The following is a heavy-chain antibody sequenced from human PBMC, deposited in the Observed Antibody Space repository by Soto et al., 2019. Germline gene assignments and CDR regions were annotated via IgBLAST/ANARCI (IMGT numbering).Heavy chain of an antibody. CDR3: ARDLKNVTIFEVGY. Sequence: PGGSLRLSCAGSGFSFSTYSMNWVRQAPGKGLEWVSSIYSSGSYIYYADSVKGRFTISRDNAKNSLYLQMTSLRVEDTAVYYCARDLKNVTIFEVGYWGQGTQVTVSS. D-gene: IGHD3-3*01. CDR2: IYSSGSYI. CDR1: GFSFSTYS. V-gene: IGHV3-21*01. J-gene: IGHJ4*02.